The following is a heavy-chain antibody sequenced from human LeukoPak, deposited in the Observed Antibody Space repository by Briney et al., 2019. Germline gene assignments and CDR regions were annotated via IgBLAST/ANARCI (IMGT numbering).Heavy chain of an antibody. V-gene: IGHV4-59*02. CDR2: IYYSGNS. CDR1: GVSVINYY. J-gene: IGHJ3*02. Sequence: SETLSLTCTVSGVSVINYYWSWIRQPPGKGLEWIGYIYYSGNSDYNPSLKSRVTISVATSKNQFSLKLTSVTPADTAVHFCARFDSPISAFDIWGQGTVVTVSS. CDR3: ARFDSPISAFDI. D-gene: IGHD3-22*01.